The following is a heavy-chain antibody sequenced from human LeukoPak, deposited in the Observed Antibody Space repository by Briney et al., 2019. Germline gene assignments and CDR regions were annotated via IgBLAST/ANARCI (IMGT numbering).Heavy chain of an antibody. CDR3: ARNQGYCSGASCYHYWYFDL. V-gene: IGHV4-59*01. J-gene: IGHJ2*01. CDR2: IYYSGST. Sequence: SETLSLTCTVSGGSISSYYWNWIRQPPGKGLEWIGYIYYSGSTNYNPSLKSRVTISVDTSKNQFSLKLSSVTAADTAVYYCARNQGYCSGASCYHYWYFDLWGRGTLVTVSS. CDR1: GGSISSYY. D-gene: IGHD2-15*01.